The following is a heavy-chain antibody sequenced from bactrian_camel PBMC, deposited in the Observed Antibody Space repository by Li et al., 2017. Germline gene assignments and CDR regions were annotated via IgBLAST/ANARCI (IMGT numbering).Heavy chain of an antibody. J-gene: IGHJ4*01. CDR3: AADISPGTICSAATQILAFQY. D-gene: IGHD2*01. Sequence: VQLVESGGGSVQAGGSLRLSCTTSQYSFCMGWFRQARGKEREGVADINGAGAATYAASVKGRFNISKDDAKNTLYLQMDRLKSEDTAMYYCAADISPGTICSAATQILAFQYRGQGTQVTVS. V-gene: IGHV3S53*01. CDR1: QYSFC. CDR2: INGAGAA.